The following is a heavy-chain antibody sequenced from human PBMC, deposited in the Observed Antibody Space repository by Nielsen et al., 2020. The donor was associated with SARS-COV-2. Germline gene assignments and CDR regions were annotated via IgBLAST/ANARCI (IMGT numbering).Heavy chain of an antibody. J-gene: IGHJ4*02. CDR2: INPSGDST. Sequence: WVRQAPGQGLEWMGIINPSGDSTNYAQNFQGRVTITADKSTTTAYMELSSLRSEDTAVYYCARMYYYGSSNVGRYYFDYWGQGTLVTVSS. CDR3: ARMYYYGSSNVGRYYFDY. V-gene: IGHV1-46*01. D-gene: IGHD3-10*01.